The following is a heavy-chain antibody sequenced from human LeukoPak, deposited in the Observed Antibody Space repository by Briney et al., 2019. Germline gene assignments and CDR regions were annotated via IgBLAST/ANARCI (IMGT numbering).Heavy chain of an antibody. CDR1: GFTFDDYS. J-gene: IGHJ4*01. V-gene: IGHV3-9*01. Sequence: GRSLRLSCAASGFTFDDYSIHWVRQAPGKGLEWVSGISWHSGPIGYADSVKGRFTISRGHAKNSLYLQMNSLRPEDTALYYCARESGDQTLFAYWGQETLSPSPQ. CDR2: ISWHSGPI. CDR3: ARESGDQTLFAY. D-gene: IGHD3-10*01.